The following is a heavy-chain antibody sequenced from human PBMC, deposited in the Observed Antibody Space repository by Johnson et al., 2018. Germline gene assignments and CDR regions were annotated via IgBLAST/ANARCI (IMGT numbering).Heavy chain of an antibody. CDR3: ARAPLGATRTQYFQH. J-gene: IGHJ1*01. CDR2: INYSAST. Sequence: QVRLRQWGAGLLKHSETLSLRCAVYGGSFSDYYWSWIRQPPGKGLEWIGEINYSASTNYNPSLKSRVTISVDTSKTQFSLKLSSVIAADTAVYYCARAPLGATRTQYFQHWGQGTLVIVSS. V-gene: IGHV4-34*01. CDR1: GGSFSDYY. D-gene: IGHD1-26*01.